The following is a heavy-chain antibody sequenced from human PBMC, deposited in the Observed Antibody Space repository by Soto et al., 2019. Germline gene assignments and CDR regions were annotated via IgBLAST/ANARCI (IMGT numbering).Heavy chain of an antibody. J-gene: IGHJ4*02. CDR3: VRDYASDSGVHLDF. V-gene: IGHV1-3*01. CDR2: IGAGDGKP. D-gene: IGHD3-22*01. Sequence: QVQLVQSGTEVKKPGASVKVSCKASGYRFTDYVIHWVRQAPGQRLEWMGWIGAGDGKPYYSQNCQGRVSITRDTSASTAYMELSSLISEDTAVYYCVRDYASDSGVHLDFWGQGALVTVSS. CDR1: GYRFTDYV.